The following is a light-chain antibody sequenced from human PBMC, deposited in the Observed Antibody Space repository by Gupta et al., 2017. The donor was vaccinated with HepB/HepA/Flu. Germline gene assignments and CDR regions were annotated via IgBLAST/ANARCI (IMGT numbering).Light chain of an antibody. CDR2: RNN. Sequence: QAGLTQPPSVSKGLRQTATLTGTGNSNNVGNQGAAWLQQHQGHPPKLLSYRNNNRPSGISERFSASRSGNTASLTITGLQPEDEADYYCSACDSSLSAWVFGGGTKLTVL. V-gene: IGLV10-54*04. CDR3: SACDSSLSAWV. CDR1: SNNVGNQG. J-gene: IGLJ3*02.